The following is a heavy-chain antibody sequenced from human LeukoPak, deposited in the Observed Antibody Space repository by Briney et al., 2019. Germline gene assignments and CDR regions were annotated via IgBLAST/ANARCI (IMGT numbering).Heavy chain of an antibody. V-gene: IGHV4-4*07. CDR3: ARRYCSSTSCYFDY. D-gene: IGHD2-2*01. CDR2: IYTSGST. J-gene: IGHJ4*02. CDR1: GGSISSYY. Sequence: SETLSLTCTVSGGSISSYYWSWIRQPAGKGLEWIGRIYTSGSTNYNPSLKSRVTMSVGTSKNQFSLKLSSVTAADTAVYYCARRYCSSTSCYFDYWGQGTLVTVSS.